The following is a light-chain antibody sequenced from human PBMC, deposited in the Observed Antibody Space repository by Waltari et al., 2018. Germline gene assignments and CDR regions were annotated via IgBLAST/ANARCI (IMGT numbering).Light chain of an antibody. CDR1: QSVTSY. CDR3: QQYYAYPYT. J-gene: IGKJ2*01. CDR2: AVS. Sequence: AIRMTQYPSSFSASTGDTVTITCRANQSVTSYLALYQQKPGRAPKLLLYAVSTLQSGVPSRFTGGGSGTYFTLTINCLQSDDFATYYCQQYYAYPYTFGQGTKLEI. V-gene: IGKV1-8*01.